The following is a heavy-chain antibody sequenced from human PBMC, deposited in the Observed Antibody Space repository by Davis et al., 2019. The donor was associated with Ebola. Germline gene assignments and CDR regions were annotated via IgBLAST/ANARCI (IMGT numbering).Heavy chain of an antibody. V-gene: IGHV1-18*04. CDR2: INPHNGNT. CDR1: GYTFTNYG. D-gene: IGHD1/OR15-1a*01. J-gene: IGHJ5*02. Sequence: ASVKVSCKASGYTFTNYGITWVRQAPGQGLEWVGWINPHNGNTNYAQNVQGRVTMTTDTSTSTAYMELRRLRSDDTAVYYGARAEQPWGQGTLVTVFS. CDR3: ARAEQP.